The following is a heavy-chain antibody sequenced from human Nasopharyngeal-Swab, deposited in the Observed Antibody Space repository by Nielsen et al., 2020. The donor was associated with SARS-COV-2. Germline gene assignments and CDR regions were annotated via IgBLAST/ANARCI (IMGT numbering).Heavy chain of an antibody. CDR3: ARDSSGYVGGAY. J-gene: IGHJ4*02. V-gene: IGHV3-9*01. CDR1: GFTFDDYA. CDR2: ISWNSGSI. Sequence: GGSLRLSCAASGFTFDDYAMHWVRQAPGKGLEWVSGISWNSGSIGYADSVKGRFTISRDNAKNSLYLQMNSLRAEDTAVYYCARDSSGYVGGAYWGQGTLVTVSS. D-gene: IGHD3-22*01.